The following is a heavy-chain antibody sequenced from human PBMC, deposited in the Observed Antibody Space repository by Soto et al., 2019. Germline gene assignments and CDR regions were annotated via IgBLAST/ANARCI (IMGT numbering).Heavy chain of an antibody. V-gene: IGHV3-33*01. D-gene: IGHD2-15*01. CDR2: IWYDGSNK. CDR3: ARDNPVVVVAATRRENAFDI. CDR1: GFTFSSYG. J-gene: IGHJ3*02. Sequence: QVQLVESGGGVVQPGRSLRLSCAASGFTFSSYGMHWVRQAPGKGLEWVAGIWYDGSNKYYADSVKGRFTISRDNSKNPLYLQMNSLRAEDTAVYYCARDNPVVVVAATRRENAFDIWGQGTMVTVSS.